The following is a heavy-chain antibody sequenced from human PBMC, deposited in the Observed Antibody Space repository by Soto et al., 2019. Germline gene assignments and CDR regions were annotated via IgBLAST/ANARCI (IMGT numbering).Heavy chain of an antibody. CDR3: TTSDYSNTLYEYYGRDD. CDR2: IKSESDGGTT. CDR1: GLTFSNAW. V-gene: IGHV3-15*01. Sequence: EVQLVESGGGLVKPGGSLRLSCAASGLTFSNAWMTWVRQAPGKGLEWIGRIKSESDGGTTDYAAPAKGRFTISRADTKITLYLQMNLVKTEDAAVYYRTTSDYSNTLYEYYGRDDWGQGSTVTVCS. J-gene: IGHJ6*02. D-gene: IGHD4-4*01.